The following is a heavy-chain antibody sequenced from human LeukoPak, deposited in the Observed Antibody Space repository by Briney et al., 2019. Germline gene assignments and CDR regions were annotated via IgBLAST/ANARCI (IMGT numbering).Heavy chain of an antibody. D-gene: IGHD4-23*01. CDR2: INPNSGGT. CDR1: GYTFTGYY. J-gene: IGHJ4*02. V-gene: IGHV1-2*02. CDR3: ARAIDYGGNRLYFDY. Sequence: VSVKVSCKASGYTFTGYYMHWVRQAPGQGLEWMGWINPNSGGTNYAQKFQGRVTMTRDTSISTAYMELSRLRSDDTAVYYCARAIDYGGNRLYFDYWGQGTLVTVSS.